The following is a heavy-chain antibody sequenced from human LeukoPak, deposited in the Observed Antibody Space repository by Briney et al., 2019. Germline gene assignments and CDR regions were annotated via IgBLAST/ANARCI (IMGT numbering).Heavy chain of an antibody. CDR2: ISYDGSNK. J-gene: IGHJ4*02. V-gene: IGHV3-30*18. Sequence: GGPLSLLCAPCGFTLSRFGKLWPPHAPGEAGVGGPDISYDGSNKYYAHSVKGRLTIYRHHSKNTLYLQMNSVRAEDTAGYYCAKTSGSYYMIVYWGGGTIVSVPS. D-gene: IGHD1-26*01. CDR1: GFTLSRFG. CDR3: AKTSGSYYMIVY.